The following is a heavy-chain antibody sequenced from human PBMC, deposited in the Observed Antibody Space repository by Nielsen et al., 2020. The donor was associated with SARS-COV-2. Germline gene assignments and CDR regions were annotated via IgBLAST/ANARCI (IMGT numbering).Heavy chain of an antibody. D-gene: IGHD3-22*01. Sequence: SETLSLTCAVSGGSFTAYYWSWIRQPPGKGLEWIGEINHSGDTNNNPSLRSRVTVSRDTSKHQFSLKLSSVTAADTAVYYCAGGFYDSRGYNLVYWGQGTLVTVSS. CDR2: INHSGDT. CDR1: GGSFTAYY. CDR3: AGGFYDSRGYNLVY. V-gene: IGHV4-34*01. J-gene: IGHJ4*02.